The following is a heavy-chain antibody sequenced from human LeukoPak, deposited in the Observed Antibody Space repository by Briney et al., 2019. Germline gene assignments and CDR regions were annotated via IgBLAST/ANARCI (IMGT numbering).Heavy chain of an antibody. CDR1: GFTFSNYG. Sequence: PWGSLRLSCAASGFTFSNYGMHWVRQAPGKGLEWVGLISYDGSSKNYADSVKGRFTISRDNSTNTLYLQMNSLRAEDTAVYYCAGSYYNVFDYWGQGTLVTVSS. V-gene: IGHV3-30*02. J-gene: IGHJ4*02. CDR2: ISYDGSSK. D-gene: IGHD3-10*01. CDR3: AGSYYNVFDY.